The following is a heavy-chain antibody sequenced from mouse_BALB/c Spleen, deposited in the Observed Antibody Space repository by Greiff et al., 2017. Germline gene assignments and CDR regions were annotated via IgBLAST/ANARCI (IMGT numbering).Heavy chain of an antibody. V-gene: IGHV5-2*01. CDR1: EYEFPSHD. D-gene: IGHD1-1*01. Sequence: EVKLMESGGGLVQPGESLKLSCESNEYEFPSHDMSWVRKTPEKRLELVAAINSDGGSTYYPDTMERRFIISRDNTKKTLYLQMSSLRSEDTALYYCARITTVSSFRDYFDDWGQGTTLTVSS. CDR2: INSDGGST. CDR3: ARITTVSSFRDYFDD. J-gene: IGHJ2*01.